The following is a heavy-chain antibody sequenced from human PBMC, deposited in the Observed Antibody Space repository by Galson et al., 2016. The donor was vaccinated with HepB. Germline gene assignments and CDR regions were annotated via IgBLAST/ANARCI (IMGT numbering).Heavy chain of an antibody. CDR2: ISGSGGSI. J-gene: IGHJ4*02. CDR1: GFTFSSYA. D-gene: IGHD6-19*01. CDR3: ARLTGDGWIDF. Sequence: SLRLSCAASGFTFSSYAMSWVRQAPGKGLEWVSTISGSGGSIYYTDSVKGRFTISRDNSKNTLYLQMNSLRAEDTAVYYCARLTGDGWIDFWGQGTLVTVSS. V-gene: IGHV3-23*01.